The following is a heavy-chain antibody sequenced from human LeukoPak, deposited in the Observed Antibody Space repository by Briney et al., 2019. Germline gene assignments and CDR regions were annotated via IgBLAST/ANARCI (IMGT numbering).Heavy chain of an antibody. CDR2: ISSSSSTI. V-gene: IGHV3-48*01. CDR3: ARAGLTMVRGVQLFDY. D-gene: IGHD3-10*01. CDR1: GFTFSSYS. J-gene: IGHJ4*02. Sequence: PGGSLRLSCAASGFTFSSYSMNWVRQAPGKGLEWVSYISSSSSTIYNADSVKGRFTISRDNAKNSLYLQMNSLRAEDTAVYYCARAGLTMVRGVQLFDYWGQGTLVTVSS.